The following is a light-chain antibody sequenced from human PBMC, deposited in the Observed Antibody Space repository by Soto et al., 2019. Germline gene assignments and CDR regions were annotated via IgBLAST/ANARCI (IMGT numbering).Light chain of an antibody. CDR1: QSIRNY. Sequence: DIQMTQSPSSLSASVGDRVTITSRASQSIRNYLNWYQQKPGKAPNLLIYGASSLQSGVPSRFSGSGSETDFTLTINNLQPEEFATYYCQQSYTAVFTFGPGTKVDIK. CDR2: GAS. J-gene: IGKJ3*01. V-gene: IGKV1-39*01. CDR3: QQSYTAVFT.